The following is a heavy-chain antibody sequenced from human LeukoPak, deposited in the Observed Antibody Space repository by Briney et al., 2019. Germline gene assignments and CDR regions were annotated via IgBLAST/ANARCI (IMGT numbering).Heavy chain of an antibody. V-gene: IGHV1-69*13. CDR1: GGTFSSYA. CDR2: IIPIFGTA. J-gene: IGHJ4*02. Sequence: GASVKVSCKASGGTFSSYAISWVRQAPGQGLEWMGGIIPIFGTANYAQKFQGRVTITADESTSTAYMELSSLRSEDTAVYYCARGTDARAAMGDYWGQGTLVTVSS. D-gene: IGHD2-2*01. CDR3: ARGTDARAAMGDY.